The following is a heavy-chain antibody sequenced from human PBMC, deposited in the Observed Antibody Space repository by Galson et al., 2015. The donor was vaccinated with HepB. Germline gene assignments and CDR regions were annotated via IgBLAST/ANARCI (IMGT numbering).Heavy chain of an antibody. CDR1: GYTFIIYG. CDR2: ISADGGNT. Sequence: SVKVSCKASGYTFIIYGITWVRQAPGQGLEWMGWISADGGNTNYAEKFQGRVTMTTDTPTTTAYMELRSLRSDDTAVYYCARCGATVTTFFDPWGQGTLVTVSS. D-gene: IGHD4-17*01. CDR3: ARCGATVTTFFDP. J-gene: IGHJ5*02. V-gene: IGHV1-18*01.